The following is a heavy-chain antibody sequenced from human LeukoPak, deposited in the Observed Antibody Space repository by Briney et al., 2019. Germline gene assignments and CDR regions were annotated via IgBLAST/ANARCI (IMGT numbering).Heavy chain of an antibody. CDR2: INPSGGST. Sequence: ASVKVSCKASGYTFTSYDINWVRQAPGQGLEWMGIINPSGGSTSYAQKFQGRVTMTRDTSTSTVYMELSSLRSEDTAVYYCAREEDCSGGSCYSSSIDYWGQGTLVTVSS. CDR3: AREEDCSGGSCYSSSIDY. CDR1: GYTFTSYD. D-gene: IGHD2-15*01. J-gene: IGHJ4*02. V-gene: IGHV1-46*01.